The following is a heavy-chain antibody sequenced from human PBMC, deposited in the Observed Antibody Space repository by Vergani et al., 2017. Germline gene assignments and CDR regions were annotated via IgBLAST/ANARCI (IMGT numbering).Heavy chain of an antibody. CDR1: GGTFSSYA. CDR3: ARDVLWGGYQEYDAFDI. J-gene: IGHJ3*02. D-gene: IGHD3-3*01. Sequence: QVQLVQSGAEVKKPGSSVKVSCKASGGTFSSYAISWVRQAPGQGLEWMGGIIPIFGTANYAQKFQGRVTITADESTSTAYMELSSLRSEDTAVYYCARDVLWGGYQEYDAFDIWGQGTMVTVSS. V-gene: IGHV1-69*01. CDR2: IIPIFGTA.